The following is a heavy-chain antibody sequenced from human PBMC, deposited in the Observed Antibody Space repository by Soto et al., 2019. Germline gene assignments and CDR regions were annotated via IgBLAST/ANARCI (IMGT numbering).Heavy chain of an antibody. D-gene: IGHD2-2*01. V-gene: IGHV1-18*01. CDR3: ARDFLTWRSRVVVVPAAGDFDY. CDR1: GYTFTSCG. Sequence: ASVKASSKASGYTFTSCGISWVRQAPGQRLEKIGWISAYNGNTNYAQKNQGRVTMTTDTSTSTAYMELRSLRSDDTAVYYCARDFLTWRSRVVVVPAAGDFDYWGQGTLVTVSS. J-gene: IGHJ4*02. CDR2: ISAYNGNT.